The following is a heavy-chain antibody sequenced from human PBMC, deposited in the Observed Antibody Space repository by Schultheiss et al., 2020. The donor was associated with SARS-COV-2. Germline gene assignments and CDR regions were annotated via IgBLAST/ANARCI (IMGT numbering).Heavy chain of an antibody. CDR3: ANSPLYYYDNSRNWFDP. J-gene: IGHJ5*02. Sequence: ASVKVSCKASGGTFSSYAISWVRQAPGQRLEWMGWINAGNGNTKYSQKFQGRVTITRDTSASTAYMELSSLRSEDTAVYYCANSPLYYYDNSRNWFDPWGQGTLVTVSS. CDR2: INAGNGNT. D-gene: IGHD3-22*01. V-gene: IGHV1-3*01. CDR1: GGTFSSYA.